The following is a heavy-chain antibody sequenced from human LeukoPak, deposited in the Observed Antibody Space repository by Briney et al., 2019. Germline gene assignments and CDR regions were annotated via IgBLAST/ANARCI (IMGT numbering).Heavy chain of an antibody. CDR1: GYSISSGYY. CDR2: VFHTGSS. Sequence: SETLSLTCAVSGYSISSGYYWGWIRQPPGKGPEWIGSVFHTGSSYYIPSPKSRVTISVDTSKNQFSLEVSSVTAADTAIYYCARGISTTGHGYWGPGTLVTVSS. J-gene: IGHJ4*02. V-gene: IGHV4-38-2*01. D-gene: IGHD4-11*01. CDR3: ARGISTTGHGY.